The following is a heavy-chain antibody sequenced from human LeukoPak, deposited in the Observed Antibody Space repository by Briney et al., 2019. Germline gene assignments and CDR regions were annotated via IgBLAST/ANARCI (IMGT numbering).Heavy chain of an antibody. V-gene: IGHV3-9*01. CDR3: AAKSEGFQH. CDR2: ISWNSGSI. J-gene: IGHJ1*01. CDR1: GFTFDDYD. Sequence: GGSLRLSCAASGFTFDDYDMHWVRQAPGKGLEWVSGISWNSGSIGYADSVKGRFTISRDNSKNTLYLQMNSLRAEDTAVYYCAAKSEGFQHWGQGTLVTVSS.